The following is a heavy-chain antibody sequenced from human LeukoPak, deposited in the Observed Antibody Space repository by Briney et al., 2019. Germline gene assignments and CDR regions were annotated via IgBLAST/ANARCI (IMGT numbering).Heavy chain of an antibody. V-gene: IGHV1-69*13. CDR2: IIPIFGTA. J-gene: IGHJ4*02. D-gene: IGHD5-18*01. CDR3: ARHGYS. CDR1: GGAFSSYA. Sequence: ASVKVSCKASGGAFSSYAISWVRQAPGQGLEWMGGIIPIFGTANYAQKFQGRVTITADESTSTAYKELSSLRSEDTTVYYCARHGYSWGQGTLVTVSS.